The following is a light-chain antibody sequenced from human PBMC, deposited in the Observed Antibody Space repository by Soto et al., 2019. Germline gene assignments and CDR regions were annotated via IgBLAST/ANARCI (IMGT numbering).Light chain of an antibody. CDR1: SSDVGGYNY. V-gene: IGLV2-14*01. CDR3: SSYSGSSTPYV. J-gene: IGLJ1*01. Sequence: QSALTQPASVSGSPGQSITISCTGTSSDVGGYNYASWYQQHPGKAPKLIIYEVSNRPSGVSNRFSGSKSANTASLTISGLXAEDEADYYCSSYSGSSTPYVFGTGTKVTVL. CDR2: EVS.